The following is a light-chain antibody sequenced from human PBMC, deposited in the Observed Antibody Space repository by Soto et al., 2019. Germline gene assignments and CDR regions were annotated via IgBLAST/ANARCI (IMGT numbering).Light chain of an antibody. J-gene: IGKJ1*01. V-gene: IGKV1-5*03. CDR2: KAS. CDR3: QHYNSYPWT. CDR1: QTISSW. Sequence: DIQMTQYPSTLSGSVGDRVTITCRASQTISSWLAWYQQKPGKAPKPLIYKASTLKSGVPSRFSGSGSGTEFTLTISSLQPDDFATYYCQHYNSYPWTFGQGTKVAI.